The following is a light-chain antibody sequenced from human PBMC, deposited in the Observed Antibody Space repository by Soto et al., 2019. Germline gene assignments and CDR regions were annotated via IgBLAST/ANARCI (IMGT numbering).Light chain of an antibody. CDR1: QSVSSSY. Sequence: EIVLTQSPGTLSLSPGERATLSCRASQSVSSSYLAWCQQKPGQAPRLLIYGASSRATGTPDRFSGSGSGTDFTLTISRLEPEDFAVYYCQQYGSSGTFGQGTKVDIK. CDR3: QQYGSSGT. J-gene: IGKJ1*01. V-gene: IGKV3-20*01. CDR2: GAS.